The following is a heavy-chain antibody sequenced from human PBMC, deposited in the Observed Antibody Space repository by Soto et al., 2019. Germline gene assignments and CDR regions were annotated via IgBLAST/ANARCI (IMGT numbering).Heavy chain of an antibody. CDR2: IYGGGAT. J-gene: IGHJ5*02. CDR1: GFSVSSSH. Sequence: EVQLVDSGGGLIQPGGSLRLSCAASGFSVSSSHMIWVRQAPGKGLEWVSVIYGGGATYYAVSVKGRFTISRDRSKNTVYLQMDGLRTDDTAVYHCAKLGPYGSESYSFRYNWIDPWGQGTLVTVSS. V-gene: IGHV3-53*01. D-gene: IGHD3-10*01. CDR3: AKLGPYGSESYSFRYNWIDP.